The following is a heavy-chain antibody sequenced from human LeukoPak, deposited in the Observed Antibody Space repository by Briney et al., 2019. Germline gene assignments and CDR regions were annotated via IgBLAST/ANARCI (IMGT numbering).Heavy chain of an antibody. V-gene: IGHV4-34*01. J-gene: IGHJ5*02. CDR1: GGSFSGYY. CDR3: ATQSPYYDFWSGYSNGPWLDP. D-gene: IGHD3-3*01. Sequence: SETLSLTCAVYGGSFSGYYWSWIRQPPGKGLEWIGEINHSGSTNYNPSLKSRVTISVDTSKNQFSLKLSSVTAADTAVYYCATQSPYYDFWSGYSNGPWLDPWGQGTLVTVSS. CDR2: INHSGST.